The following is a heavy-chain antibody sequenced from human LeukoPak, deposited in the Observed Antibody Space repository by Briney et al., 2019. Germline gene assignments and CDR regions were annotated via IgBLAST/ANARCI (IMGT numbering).Heavy chain of an antibody. CDR2: ISRGTGST. Sequence: GGSLRLSCAASGFTFSISAMGWVRQAPGKGLEWVSTISRGTGSTYYADSVKGRFTISRDNSKNTLYLQMNSLRAEDTAVYYCAKGGGNGPFDYWGQGTLVTVSS. CDR1: GFTFSISA. CDR3: AKGGGNGPFDY. J-gene: IGHJ4*02. V-gene: IGHV3-23*01. D-gene: IGHD4-23*01.